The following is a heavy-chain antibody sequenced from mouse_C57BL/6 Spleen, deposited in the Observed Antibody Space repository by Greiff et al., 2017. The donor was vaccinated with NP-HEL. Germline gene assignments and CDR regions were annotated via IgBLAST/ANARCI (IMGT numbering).Heavy chain of an antibody. D-gene: IGHD1-1*01. V-gene: IGHV1-50*01. Sequence: QVQLQQSGAELVKPGASVKLSCKASGYTFTSYWMQWVKQRPGQGLEWIGEIDPSDSYTNYNQKFKGKATLTVDTSSSTAYMQLSSLTSEDSAVYYCARPHYYGSSYGYWGQGTTLTVSS. CDR3: ARPHYYGSSYGY. CDR1: GYTFTSYW. CDR2: IDPSDSYT. J-gene: IGHJ2*01.